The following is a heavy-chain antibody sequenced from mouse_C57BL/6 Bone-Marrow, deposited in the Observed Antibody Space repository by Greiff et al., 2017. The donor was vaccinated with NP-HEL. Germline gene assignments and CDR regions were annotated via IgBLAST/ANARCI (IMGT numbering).Heavy chain of an antibody. J-gene: IGHJ1*03. CDR1: GYTFTSYW. CDR3: AIQYGSSYVRWYFDV. Sequence: QVQLQQPGAELVKPGASVKMSCKASGYTFTSYWITWVKQRPGQGLEWIGDIYPGSGSTNYNEKFKSKATLTVDTSSSTAYMQLSSLTSEDSAVYYRAIQYGSSYVRWYFDVWGTGTTVTVSS. CDR2: IYPGSGST. V-gene: IGHV1-55*01. D-gene: IGHD1-1*01.